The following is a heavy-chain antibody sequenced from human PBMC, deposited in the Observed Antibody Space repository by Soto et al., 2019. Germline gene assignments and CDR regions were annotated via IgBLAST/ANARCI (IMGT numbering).Heavy chain of an antibody. CDR1: GASVSSYF. J-gene: IGHJ6*02. Sequence: XDTLSLTCTVSGASVSSYFWSWVRQPPGKGLEWIGYIYNSGRTNYNPSLKSRVTISLDTSDNDFSLRLTSLTAADTAVYYCARLNSGWSSGHGLDVWGQGTTVTVSS. CDR3: ARLNSGWSSGHGLDV. V-gene: IGHV4-59*02. CDR2: IYNSGRT. D-gene: IGHD6-19*01.